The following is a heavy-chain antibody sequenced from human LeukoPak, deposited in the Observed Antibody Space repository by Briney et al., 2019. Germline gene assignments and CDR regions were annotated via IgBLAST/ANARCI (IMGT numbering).Heavy chain of an antibody. CDR1: GFTFSNYW. CDR3: ARDLGQYYDTSDNWFDP. CDR2: INSDGINT. V-gene: IGHV3-74*01. D-gene: IGHD3-22*01. Sequence: GGSLRLSCEASGFTFSNYWMHWVRQAPGKGLVWVSRINSDGINTSYADSVKGRFTISRDNAKNTLNLQMNSLRAEDTAVYYCARDLGQYYDTSDNWFDPWGQGTLVTVSS. J-gene: IGHJ5*02.